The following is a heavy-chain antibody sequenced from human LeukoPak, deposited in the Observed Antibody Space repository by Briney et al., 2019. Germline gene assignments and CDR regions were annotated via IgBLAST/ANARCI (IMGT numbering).Heavy chain of an antibody. V-gene: IGHV4-34*01. J-gene: IGHJ4*02. CDR2: INHSGST. Sequence: SETLSLTCTVSGGSISSYYWSWIRQPPGKGLEWIGEINHSGSTNYNPSLKSRVTISLDTSKNQFSLKLSSVTAADTAVYYCATENGFNDYWGQGTLVTVSS. D-gene: IGHD2-8*01. CDR3: ATENGFNDY. CDR1: GGSISSYY.